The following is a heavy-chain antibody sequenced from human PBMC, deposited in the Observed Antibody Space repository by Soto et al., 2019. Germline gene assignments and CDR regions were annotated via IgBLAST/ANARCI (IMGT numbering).Heavy chain of an antibody. CDR2: ISYDGSNK. J-gene: IGHJ5*02. CDR3: ARDSEGLGSSWCSNWFDP. CDR1: GFTFSSYA. Sequence: GGSLRLSCAASGFTFSSYAMHWVRQAPGKGLEWVAVISYDGSNKYYADSLKGRFTISRDNSKNTLYLQMNSLRAEDTAVYYCARDSEGLGSSWCSNWFDPWGQGTLVTVSS. V-gene: IGHV3-30-3*01. D-gene: IGHD6-13*01.